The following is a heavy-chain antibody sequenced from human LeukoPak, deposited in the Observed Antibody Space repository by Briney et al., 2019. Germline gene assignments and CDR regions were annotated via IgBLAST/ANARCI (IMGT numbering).Heavy chain of an antibody. CDR1: GGSISSYY. V-gene: IGHV4-59*01. J-gene: IGHJ4*02. D-gene: IGHD6-19*01. CDR2: IYYSGST. Sequence: SETLSLTCTVSGGSISSYYWSWIRQPPGKGLEWIGYIYYSGSTNYNPSLKSRVTISVDTSKNQFSLKLSSVTAADTAVYYCARAQGSSGWYVYWGQGTLVTVSS. CDR3: ARAQGSSGWYVY.